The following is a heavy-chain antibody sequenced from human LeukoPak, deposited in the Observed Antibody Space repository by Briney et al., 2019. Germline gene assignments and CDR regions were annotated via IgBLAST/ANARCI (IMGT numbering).Heavy chain of an antibody. J-gene: IGHJ4*02. Sequence: SVKVSCKASGGTFSSYAISWVRQAPGQGLEWMGGIIPIFGTANYAQKFQGRVTITADESTSTAYMELSSLRSEDTAVYYCASIAYYYDSRGSEFCYSGQGTLVTVSS. D-gene: IGHD3-22*01. CDR1: GGTFSSYA. V-gene: IGHV1-69*13. CDR2: IIPIFGTA. CDR3: ASIAYYYDSRGSEFCY.